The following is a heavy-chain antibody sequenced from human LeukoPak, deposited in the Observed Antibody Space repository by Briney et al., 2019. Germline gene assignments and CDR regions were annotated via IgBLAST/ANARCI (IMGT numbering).Heavy chain of an antibody. CDR3: ARVTIAAAGYFWFDP. V-gene: IGHV1-18*01. Sequence: SVKVSCKASGYTLPSYGISGVRQAPGQGLEWMGWISAYNGNTKYARKLQGRVSMTTDPSTRTAYMELRSLRSDDRAVYYCARVTIAAAGYFWFDPWGQGTLVTVSS. J-gene: IGHJ5*02. CDR2: ISAYNGNT. D-gene: IGHD6-13*01. CDR1: GYTLPSYG.